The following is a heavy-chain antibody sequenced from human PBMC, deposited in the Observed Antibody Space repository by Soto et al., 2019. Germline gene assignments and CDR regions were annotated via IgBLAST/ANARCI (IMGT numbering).Heavy chain of an antibody. V-gene: IGHV3-23*01. CDR1: GFTFSSYG. CDR3: AKTGYDSSGYCDF. D-gene: IGHD3-22*01. CDR2: ISGSGGST. J-gene: IGHJ4*02. Sequence: GGSLRLSCAASGFTFSSYGMTWVRQAPGKGLEWVSGISGSGGSTYYADSVRGRFTIFRDNSKNTLYLQMNSLRAEDTAVYYCAKTGYDSSGYCDFWGQGTLVTVSS.